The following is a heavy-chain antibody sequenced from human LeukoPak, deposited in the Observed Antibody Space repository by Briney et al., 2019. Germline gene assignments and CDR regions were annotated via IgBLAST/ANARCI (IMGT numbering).Heavy chain of an antibody. D-gene: IGHD1-26*01. CDR3: ARVRTSYYPSYWFDP. V-gene: IGHV3-53*01. Sequence: GGSLRLSCAASGFTVSSNYMSWVRQAPGKGLEWVSVIDSGGSTYYADSVKGRFTISRDNSKNTLYLQMNSLRAADTAVYYFARVRTSYYPSYWFDPGGQGTLVTVSS. CDR2: IDSGGST. CDR1: GFTVSSNY. J-gene: IGHJ5*02.